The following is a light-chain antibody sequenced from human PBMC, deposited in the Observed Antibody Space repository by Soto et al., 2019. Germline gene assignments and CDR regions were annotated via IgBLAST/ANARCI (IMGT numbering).Light chain of an antibody. CDR2: AAS. CDR1: QSISSF. J-gene: IGKJ1*01. Sequence: IHMKQSPSSLSASVGDRVTITCRASQSISSFLNWYQQRPGKAPNLLIYAASTLRYGVPSRFRGSESGTEFTLTISSLQPEDFATYFCQQSYTTPWTFGQGTKVDI. CDR3: QQSYTTPWT. V-gene: IGKV1-39*01.